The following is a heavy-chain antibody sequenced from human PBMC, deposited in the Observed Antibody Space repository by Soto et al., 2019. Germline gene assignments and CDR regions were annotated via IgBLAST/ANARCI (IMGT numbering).Heavy chain of an antibody. CDR3: ARLYREYSSSWYEYYYYYMDV. J-gene: IGHJ6*03. Sequence: ASVKVSCKASGYTFTSYDINWVRQATGQGLEWMGWMNPNSGNTGYAQKFQGRVTMTRNTSISTAYMELSSLRSEDTAVYYCARLYREYSSSWYEYYYYYMDVWGKGTTVTVSS. V-gene: IGHV1-8*01. CDR2: MNPNSGNT. CDR1: GYTFTSYD. D-gene: IGHD6-13*01.